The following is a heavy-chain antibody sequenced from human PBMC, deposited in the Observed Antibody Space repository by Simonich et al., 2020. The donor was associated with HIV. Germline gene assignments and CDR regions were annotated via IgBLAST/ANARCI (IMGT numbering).Heavy chain of an antibody. V-gene: IGHV3-11*01. CDR1: GFTLSDYY. Sequence: QVQLVESGGGLVKPGGSLRLSCAASGFTLSDYYMSWIRQAPGKGLEWVSYISRMGSFMYYADSVKGRFTISRDNAKNSLYLQMNSLRAEDTAVYSCAGAPYGDGAFDIWGQGTMVTVSS. CDR2: ISRMGSFM. J-gene: IGHJ3*02. D-gene: IGHD7-27*01. CDR3: AGAPYGDGAFDI.